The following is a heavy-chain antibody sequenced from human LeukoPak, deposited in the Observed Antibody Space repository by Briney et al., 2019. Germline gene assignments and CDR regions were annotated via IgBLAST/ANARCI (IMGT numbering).Heavy chain of an antibody. Sequence: KSSETLSLTCAVSGGSISSSNWWSWVRQPPGKGLEWIGEIYHSGSTNYNPSLKSRVTISVDKSKNQFSLKLSSVTAADTAVYYCARLFPRFGRIAAAGTRKKDYYYYMDVWGKGTTVTISS. CDR1: GGSISSSNW. D-gene: IGHD6-13*01. CDR3: ARLFPRFGRIAAAGTRKKDYYYYMDV. V-gene: IGHV4-4*02. CDR2: IYHSGST. J-gene: IGHJ6*03.